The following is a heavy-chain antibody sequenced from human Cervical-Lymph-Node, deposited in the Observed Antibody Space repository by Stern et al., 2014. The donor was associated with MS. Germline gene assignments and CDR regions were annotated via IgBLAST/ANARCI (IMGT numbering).Heavy chain of an antibody. J-gene: IGHJ6*02. CDR2: ITYDGSKT. V-gene: IGHV3-30-3*01. Sequence: VQLEESGGGVVQPGRSLRVSCAASGFTFSSYPMYWVRQAPGKGLEWVGVITYDGSKTYYGDSVKGRFTLSRDNSKNTVSLQMNSLTTEDTAVYYCARGSRGMDVWGQGTTVTVSS. CDR3: ARGSRGMDV. CDR1: GFTFSSYP.